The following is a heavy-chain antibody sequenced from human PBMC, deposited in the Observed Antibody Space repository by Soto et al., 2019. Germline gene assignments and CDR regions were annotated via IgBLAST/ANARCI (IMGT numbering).Heavy chain of an antibody. CDR3: ANLFGGVPKFSPGMDV. J-gene: IGHJ6*02. V-gene: IGHV3-23*01. Sequence: GGSLRLSCAASGFTFSSYAMSWVRQAPGKGLEWVSAISGSGGSTYYADSVKGRFTISRDNSKNTLYLQMNSLRAEDTAVYYCANLFGGVPKFSPGMDVWRQGTTVTVSS. D-gene: IGHD3-3*01. CDR2: ISGSGGST. CDR1: GFTFSSYA.